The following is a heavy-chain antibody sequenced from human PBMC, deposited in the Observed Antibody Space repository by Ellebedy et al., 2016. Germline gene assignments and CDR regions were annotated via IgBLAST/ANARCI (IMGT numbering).Heavy chain of an antibody. J-gene: IGHJ4*02. V-gene: IGHV3-7*03. CDR3: AKDSPRGAVAHFDY. CDR2: IKQDGSQK. CDR1: GSTLSTYW. D-gene: IGHD6-19*01. Sequence: GESLKISCVASGSTLSTYWMTWFRQVPGRGLEWVASIKQDGSQKDYVDSVKGRFTISRDNSKNTLYLQMNSLRAEDTAVYYCAKDSPRGAVAHFDYWGQGTLVTVSS.